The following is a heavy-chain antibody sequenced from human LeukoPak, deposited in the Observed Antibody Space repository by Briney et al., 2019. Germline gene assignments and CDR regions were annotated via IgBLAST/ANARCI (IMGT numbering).Heavy chain of an antibody. CDR3: ASNTYSSSWYYFDY. D-gene: IGHD6-13*01. CDR1: GYTFTSYG. V-gene: IGHV1-18*01. CDR2: ISAYNGNT. J-gene: IGHJ4*02. Sequence: ASVKVSCKASGYTFTSYGISWVRQAPGQGLEWMGWISAYNGNTNYAQKLQGRVTMTTDTSTSTAYMEPSSLRSEDTAVYYCASNTYSSSWYYFDYWGQGTLVTVSS.